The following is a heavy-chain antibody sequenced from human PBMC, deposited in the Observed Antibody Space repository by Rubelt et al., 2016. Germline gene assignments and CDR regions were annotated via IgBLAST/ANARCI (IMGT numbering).Heavy chain of an antibody. J-gene: IGHJ6*03. D-gene: IGHD2-21*01. CDR3: ARERGLVVGNPGYMDV. V-gene: IGHV4-31*03. CDR2: IYDSVST. CDR1: GGSVSSGGYY. Sequence: QVHLQESGPGLVKPSQTLSLTCTVSGGSVSSGGYYWSWIRQHPGKGLEWIGYIYDSVSTFYNPSLRNRVTMSIDTSKHQFSLKRSSVTAADTAVYFCARERGLVVGNPGYMDVWGKGTTVIVSS.